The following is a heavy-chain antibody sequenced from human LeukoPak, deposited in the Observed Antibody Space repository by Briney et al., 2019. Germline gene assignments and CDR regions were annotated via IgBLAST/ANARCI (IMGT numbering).Heavy chain of an antibody. D-gene: IGHD5-18*01. CDR2: VSSSSSYI. CDR3: ARRGNDRHTASGSFPYYYYGMDV. J-gene: IGHJ6*02. CDR1: GFTFSSYS. V-gene: IGHV3-21*01. Sequence: PGGSLRLSCAGSGFTFSSYSVNWVRQAPGKGLEWVSSVSSSSSYIYYADSVKGRFTISRDNAKNSLYLQMNSLRAEDTAVYYCARRGNDRHTASGSFPYYYYGMDVWGQGTTVTVSS.